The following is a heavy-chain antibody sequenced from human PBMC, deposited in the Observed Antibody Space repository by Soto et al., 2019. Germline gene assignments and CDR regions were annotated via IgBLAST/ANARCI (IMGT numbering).Heavy chain of an antibody. V-gene: IGHV5-51*01. J-gene: IGHJ4*02. CDR2: IYPGDSDT. D-gene: IGHD2-2*02. Sequence: GESRKISCKGSGYSFTSYWIGWVRQMPGKGLEWMGIIYPGDSDTRYSPSFQGQVTISADKSISTAYLQWSSLKASDTAMYYCARLWGHCSSTSCYTPFDYWGQGTLVTVSS. CDR3: ARLWGHCSSTSCYTPFDY. CDR1: GYSFTSYW.